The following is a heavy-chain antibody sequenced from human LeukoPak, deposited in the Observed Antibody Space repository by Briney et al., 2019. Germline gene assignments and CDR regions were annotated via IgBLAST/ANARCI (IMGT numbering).Heavy chain of an antibody. D-gene: IGHD3-3*01. V-gene: IGHV3-74*01. CDR3: ARVPSNYDFWSGYSDAFDI. CDR2: INTDGSST. CDR1: GFTFSSYW. J-gene: IGHJ3*02. Sequence: GGSLRLSCAASGFTFSSYWMHWVRQAPGKRLVWVSRINTDGSSTSYADSVKGRFTISRDNAKNTLYLQMNSLRAEDTAVYYCARVPSNYDFWSGYSDAFDIWGQGTMVTVSS.